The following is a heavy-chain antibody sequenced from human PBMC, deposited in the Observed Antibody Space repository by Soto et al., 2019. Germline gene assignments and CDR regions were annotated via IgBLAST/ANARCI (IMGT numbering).Heavy chain of an antibody. D-gene: IGHD6-6*01. Sequence: QLVESGGGLVQPGGSLRLSCAVSGFTFSSYWMSWVRQAPGKGLQWVATIKQEGSEKYYVDSVKGRFTISRDNTKNALYMQMNGLRAGDTAVYYCARVYRISSGRHDCDIWGQDTLVAFSS. CDR3: ARVYRISSGRHDCDI. CDR1: GFTFSSYW. CDR2: IKQEGSEK. V-gene: IGHV3-7*05. J-gene: IGHJ3*02.